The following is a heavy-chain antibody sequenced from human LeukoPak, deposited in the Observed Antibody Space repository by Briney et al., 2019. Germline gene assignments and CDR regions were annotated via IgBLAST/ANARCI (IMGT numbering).Heavy chain of an antibody. D-gene: IGHD4-11*01. V-gene: IGHV3-74*01. CDR1: GFTFSSYW. Sequence: PGGSLTLSCAASGFTFSSYWMHWVRQAPGEGLVWVSRIRGDGSSTTYADSVKGRFTISRDNPKNTLYLQMNSLRADDTAVYYCARDDYNRHWGQGTLVTVSS. J-gene: IGHJ4*02. CDR2: IRGDGSST. CDR3: ARDDYNRH.